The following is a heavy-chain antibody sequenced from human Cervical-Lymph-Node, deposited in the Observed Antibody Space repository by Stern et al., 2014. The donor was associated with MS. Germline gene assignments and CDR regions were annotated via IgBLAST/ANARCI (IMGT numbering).Heavy chain of an antibody. J-gene: IGHJ3*02. Sequence: EVQLVESGGGLVQPGRSLRLSCAVSGLTFDDYAMHWVRQVPGKGLEWVSGISWNSDNIGYAESVKGRFTISRDNVKNSLYLQMNTLRAEDTAFYYCVKDGSSSLSCGAFGIWGQGTMVTVSS. V-gene: IGHV3-9*01. D-gene: IGHD6-13*01. CDR2: ISWNSDNI. CDR1: GLTFDDYA. CDR3: VKDGSSSLSCGAFGI.